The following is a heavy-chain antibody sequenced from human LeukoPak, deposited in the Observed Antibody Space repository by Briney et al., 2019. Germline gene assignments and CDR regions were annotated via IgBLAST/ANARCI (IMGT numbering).Heavy chain of an antibody. J-gene: IGHJ5*02. CDR2: INPSGGST. CDR3: AREELRYFDWLFPKNWFDP. CDR1: GYTFTSYY. Sequence: ASVTVSCTASGYTFTSYYMHWVRQAPGQGLEWMGIINPSGGSTSYAQKFQGRVTMTRDTSTSTVYMELSSLRSEDTAVYYCAREELRYFDWLFPKNWFDPWGQGTLVTVSS. V-gene: IGHV1-46*01. D-gene: IGHD3-9*01.